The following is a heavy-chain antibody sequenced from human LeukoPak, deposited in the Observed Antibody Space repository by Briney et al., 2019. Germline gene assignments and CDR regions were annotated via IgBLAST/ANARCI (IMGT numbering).Heavy chain of an antibody. CDR2: INPNSGGT. CDR3: ALTGGYCRSISCPSPMDV. D-gene: IGHD2-2*01. V-gene: IGHV1-2*06. CDR1: GYTFTGYY. Sequence: ASVKVSCKASGYTFTGYYIHWVRQAPGQGLEWMGRINPNSGGTNFAQQFQGRVTMTRDTSISTAYMELSRLRSDDTAVYYCALTGGYCRSISCPSPMDVWGKGTTVTVSS. J-gene: IGHJ6*03.